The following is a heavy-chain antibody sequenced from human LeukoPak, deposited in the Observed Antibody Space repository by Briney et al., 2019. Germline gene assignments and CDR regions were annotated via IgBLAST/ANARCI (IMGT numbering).Heavy chain of an antibody. Sequence: PSETLSLTCAVYGGSFSGYYCSWIRQPPGKGLEWIGEINHSGSTNYNPSLKSRVTISVDTSKNQFSLKLSSVTAADTAVYYCARGLTYYYDSSGYRNWFDPRGQRTLVTVSS. D-gene: IGHD3-22*01. CDR2: INHSGST. CDR3: ARGLTYYYDSSGYRNWFDP. CDR1: GGSFSGYY. V-gene: IGHV4-34*01. J-gene: IGHJ5*02.